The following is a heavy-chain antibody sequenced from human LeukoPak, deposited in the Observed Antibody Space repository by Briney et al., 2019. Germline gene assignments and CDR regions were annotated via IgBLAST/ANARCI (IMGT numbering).Heavy chain of an antibody. D-gene: IGHD5-18*01. J-gene: IGHJ4*02. CDR2: ISSSSSCI. V-gene: IGHV3-21*01. Sequence: PGGSLRLSCAASGFTFSSYSMNWVRQAPGKGLEWVPSISSSSSCIYYADSVKGRFTISRDNAKNSLYLQMNSLRAEDTAVYYCARGHTAFFDYWGQGTLVTVSS. CDR1: GFTFSSYS. CDR3: ARGHTAFFDY.